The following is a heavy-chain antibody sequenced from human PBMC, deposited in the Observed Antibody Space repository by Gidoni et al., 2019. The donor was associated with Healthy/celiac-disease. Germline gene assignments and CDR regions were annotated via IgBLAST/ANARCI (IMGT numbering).Heavy chain of an antibody. CDR2: IYPGASDT. CDR3: ARRHERRAFDS. V-gene: IGHV5-51*01. J-gene: IGHJ3*02. D-gene: IGHD1-1*01. Sequence: EVQLVQSGAEVKKPGESLKISCKGSGYSFNSYWIGWVRQMPGKGLECMGIIYPGASDTRYIPSLQGQVTISADKSISTAYLQWSSLKASEPAMYYCARRHERRAFDSWGQGTMVTVSS. CDR1: GYSFNSYW.